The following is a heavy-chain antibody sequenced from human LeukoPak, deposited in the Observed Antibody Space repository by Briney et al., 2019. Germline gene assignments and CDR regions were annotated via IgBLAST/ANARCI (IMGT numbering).Heavy chain of an antibody. CDR1: GYTLTELS. D-gene: IGHD3-22*01. V-gene: IGHV1-24*01. Sequence: ASVKVSCKVSGYTLTELSMHWVRQAPGKGLEWMGGFDPEDGETIYAQKFQGRVTMTEDTSTDTAYMELSSLRSEDTAVYYCATDRDYYDSSGYSPIDPWGQGTLVTVSS. J-gene: IGHJ5*02. CDR3: ATDRDYYDSSGYSPIDP. CDR2: FDPEDGET.